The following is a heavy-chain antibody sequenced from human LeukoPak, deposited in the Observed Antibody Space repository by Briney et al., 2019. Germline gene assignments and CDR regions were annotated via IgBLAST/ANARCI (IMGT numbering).Heavy chain of an antibody. J-gene: IGHJ4*02. CDR1: GFTFSSYS. V-gene: IGHV3-48*01. Sequence: GGSLRLSCAASGFTFSSYSMNWVRQAPGKGLEWVSYISSSSSTIYYADSVKGRFTISRDNARNPLYLQMNSLRAENTAVYYCARDSPVVIIPTYFDYWGQGTLVTVSS. CDR2: ISSSSSTI. CDR3: ARDSPVVIIPTYFDY. D-gene: IGHD3-3*01.